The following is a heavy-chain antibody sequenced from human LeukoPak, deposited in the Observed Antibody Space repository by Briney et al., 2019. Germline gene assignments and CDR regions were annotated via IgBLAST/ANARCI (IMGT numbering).Heavy chain of an antibody. V-gene: IGHV1-46*01. Sequence: ASVKVSCKASGYTFISYYMHWVRQAPGQGLEWMGIINPSGGSTSYAQKFQGRATMTRDTSTSTVYMELSSLRSEDTAFYYCARAHRAAAGTWFDYGGRGTLVTVSS. J-gene: IGHJ4*02. CDR2: INPSGGST. CDR1: GYTFISYY. CDR3: ARAHRAAAGTWFDY. D-gene: IGHD6-13*01.